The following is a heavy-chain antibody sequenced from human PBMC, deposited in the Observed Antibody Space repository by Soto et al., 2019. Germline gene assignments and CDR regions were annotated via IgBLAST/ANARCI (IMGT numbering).Heavy chain of an antibody. V-gene: IGHV3-30*18. CDR1: GLTFSRAG. J-gene: IGHJ4*02. CDR2: ISDDGNTK. D-gene: IGHD2-15*01. Sequence: QVQLVESGGGVVQPGRSLRLSCAASGLTFSRAGMHWVRQAPGKGLEWVALISDDGNTKYYADSVKGRFTISRDNSNNTLYLQMNSLRVEDTAVYYCAKDKGTRYFDYWGQGILVTVSS. CDR3: AKDKGTRYFDY.